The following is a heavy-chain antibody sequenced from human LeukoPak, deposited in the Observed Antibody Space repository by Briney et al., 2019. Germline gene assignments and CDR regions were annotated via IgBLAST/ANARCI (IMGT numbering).Heavy chain of an antibody. CDR2: INPNSGGT. D-gene: IGHD3-10*01. CDR3: AGGCWFGELPSNWFDP. CDR1: GYIFTGYY. V-gene: IGHV1-2*02. Sequence: ASVKVSCKAPGYIFTGYYMHWVRQAPGQGLEWMGWINPNSGGTNYAQKFQGRVTMTRDTSISTAYMELSRLRSDDTAVYYCAGGCWFGELPSNWFDPWGQGTLVTVS. J-gene: IGHJ5*02.